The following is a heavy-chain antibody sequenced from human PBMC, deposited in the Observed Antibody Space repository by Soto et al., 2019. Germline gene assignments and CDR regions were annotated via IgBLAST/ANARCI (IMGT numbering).Heavy chain of an antibody. V-gene: IGHV4-59*01. CDR1: GGSISSYY. CDR3: ARDVASDYDFWSGTNNWFDP. D-gene: IGHD3-3*01. J-gene: IGHJ5*02. Sequence: LSLTCTVSGGSISSYYWSWIRQPPGKGLEWIGYIYYSGSTNYNPSLKSRVTISVDTSKNQFSLKLSSVTAADTAVYYCARDVASDYDFWSGTNNWFDPWGQGTLVTVSS. CDR2: IYYSGST.